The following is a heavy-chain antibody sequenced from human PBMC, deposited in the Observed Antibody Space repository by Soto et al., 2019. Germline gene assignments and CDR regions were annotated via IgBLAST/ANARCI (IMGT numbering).Heavy chain of an antibody. J-gene: IGHJ4*02. CDR1: GYTFTSYD. Sequence: ASVKVSCKASGYTFTSYDINWVRQATGQGLEWMGGFDPEDGETIYAQKFQGRVTMTEDTSTDTAYMELSSLRSEDTAVYYCATGGAITMIHYWGQGTLVTVSS. V-gene: IGHV1-24*01. CDR3: ATGGAITMIHY. CDR2: FDPEDGET. D-gene: IGHD3-22*01.